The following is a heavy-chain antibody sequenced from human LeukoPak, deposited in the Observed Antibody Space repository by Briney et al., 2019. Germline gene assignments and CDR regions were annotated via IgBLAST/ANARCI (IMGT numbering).Heavy chain of an antibody. CDR2: ISWNSGSI. D-gene: IGHD1-1*01. CDR3: ARQTGAPLPSIFDY. CDR1: GFTFDDYA. Sequence: GGSLRLSCAASGFTFDDYAMHWVRQAPGKGLEWVSGISWNSGSIGYADSVKGRFTISRDNSKNTLYVQMNSLRAEDTAIYYCARQTGAPLPSIFDYWGQGTLVTVSS. V-gene: IGHV3-9*01. J-gene: IGHJ4*02.